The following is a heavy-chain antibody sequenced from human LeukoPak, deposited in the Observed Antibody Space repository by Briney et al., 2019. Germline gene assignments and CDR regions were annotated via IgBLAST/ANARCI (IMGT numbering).Heavy chain of an antibody. J-gene: IGHJ4*02. CDR2: ISWNSGSI. CDR1: GFTFDDYA. D-gene: IGHD1-26*01. CDR3: AREMMGVTFDS. Sequence: GGSLRLSCAASGFTFDDYAMHWVRQAPGKGLEWVSGISWNSGSIDYADSVKGRCTISRDNAKNSLYLQMNSLRAEDTAVYYCAREMMGVTFDSWGQGTPVTVSS. V-gene: IGHV3-9*01.